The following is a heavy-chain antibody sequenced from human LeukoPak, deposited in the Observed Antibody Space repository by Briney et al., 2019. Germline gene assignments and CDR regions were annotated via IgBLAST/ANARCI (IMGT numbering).Heavy chain of an antibody. CDR3: SREHYSTSDY. V-gene: IGHV4-39*01. J-gene: IGHJ4*02. CDR1: GGSISSSSHH. Sequence: PSETLSLTCTVSGGSISSSSHHWAWIRQPPGKGLEWIASIYYTGNSCYNPSLRSRLTISVDSSKDQFSLRLSSVTAADTAVYYCSREHYSTSDYWGQGILVTVSS. CDR2: IYYTGNS. D-gene: IGHD3-3*02.